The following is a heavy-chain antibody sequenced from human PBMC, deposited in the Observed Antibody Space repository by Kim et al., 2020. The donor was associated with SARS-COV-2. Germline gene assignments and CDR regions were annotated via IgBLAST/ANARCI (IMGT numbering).Heavy chain of an antibody. CDR2: INHIGGT. Sequence: SETLSLTCAVYGGAFSGSYWTWIRQPPGKGLEWIGEINHIGGTSYNPSLKSRATISHDTFKNQFSLKLKSVTAADTALYYCARGDREAWEVLAYWGQGTLVTVSS. CDR3: ARGDREAWEVLAY. CDR1: GGAFSGSY. V-gene: IGHV4-34*01. D-gene: IGHD1-26*01. J-gene: IGHJ4*02.